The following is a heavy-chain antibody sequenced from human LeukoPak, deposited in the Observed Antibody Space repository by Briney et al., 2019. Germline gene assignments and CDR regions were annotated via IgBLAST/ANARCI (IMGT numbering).Heavy chain of an antibody. V-gene: IGHV1-69*04. Sequence: SVKVSCKASGGTFSSYAISWVRQAPGQGLEWMGRIIPILGIANYAQKFQGRVTITADKSTSTAYMELSSLRSEDTAVYYCASRLTMVRGSDVWGQGTTVSVSS. CDR2: IIPILGIA. D-gene: IGHD3-10*01. CDR3: ASRLTMVRGSDV. CDR1: GGTFSSYA. J-gene: IGHJ6*02.